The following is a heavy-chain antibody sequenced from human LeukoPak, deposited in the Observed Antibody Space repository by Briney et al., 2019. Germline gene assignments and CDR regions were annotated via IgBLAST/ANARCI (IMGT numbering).Heavy chain of an antibody. D-gene: IGHD6-13*01. CDR2: IFPSGGEI. Sequence: GGSLRLSCAASGFTFSTFAMIWVRQPPGKGLEWVSSIFPSGGEIHYADSVRGRFTISRDNSKSTLSLQMNSLRSDDTAVYYCARRAGAAADYYYYYMDVWGKGTTVTVSS. V-gene: IGHV3-23*01. CDR1: GFTFSTFA. J-gene: IGHJ6*03. CDR3: ARRAGAAADYYYYYMDV.